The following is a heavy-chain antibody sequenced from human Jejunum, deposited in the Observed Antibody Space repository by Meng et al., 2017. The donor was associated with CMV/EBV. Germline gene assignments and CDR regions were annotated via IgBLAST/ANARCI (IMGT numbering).Heavy chain of an antibody. D-gene: IGHD4-23*01. V-gene: IGHV1-46*01. Sequence: SGYTFTTYYMHWVRQAPGQGLEWMGVINPSGGLTDYTQKFQDRVTVTRDTSTSTVYMDLSSLRSEDTAVYYCARGQSTLWWYNIDYWGQGTLVTVSS. J-gene: IGHJ4*02. CDR3: ARGQSTLWWYNIDY. CDR1: GYTFTTYY. CDR2: INPSGGLT.